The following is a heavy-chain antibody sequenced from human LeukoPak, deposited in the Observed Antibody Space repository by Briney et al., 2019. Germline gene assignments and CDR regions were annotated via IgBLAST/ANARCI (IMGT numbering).Heavy chain of an antibody. CDR1: GYTLTELS. D-gene: IGHD6-19*01. CDR2: FDPKDGET. CDR3: ANEQPGYSSGWYF. J-gene: IGHJ4*02. V-gene: IGHV1-24*01. Sequence: ASVKVSCKLSGYTLTELSMHWVRQAPGKGLEWMGGFDPKDGETSYAQKFQGRVTITADKSTSTAYTELSSLRSEDTAVYYCANEQPGYSSGWYFWGQGTLVTVSS.